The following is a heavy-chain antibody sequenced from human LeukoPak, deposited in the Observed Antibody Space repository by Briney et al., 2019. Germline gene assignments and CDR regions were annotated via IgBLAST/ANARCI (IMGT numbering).Heavy chain of an antibody. J-gene: IGHJ4*02. CDR3: ARAQDIVVVPAAIPIGYFDY. CDR1: GYTFTSYG. Sequence: ASVKVSCKASGYTFTSYGISWVRQAPGQGLEWMGWISAYNGNTNYAQKLQGRVTMTTDTSTSTAYMELRSLRSGDTAVYYCARAQDIVVVPAAIPIGYFDYWGQGTLVTVSS. CDR2: ISAYNGNT. D-gene: IGHD2-2*02. V-gene: IGHV1-18*01.